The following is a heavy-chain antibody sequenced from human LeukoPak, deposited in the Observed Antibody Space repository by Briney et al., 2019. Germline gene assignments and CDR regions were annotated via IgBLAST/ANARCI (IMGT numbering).Heavy chain of an antibody. CDR2: IHNSGTT. J-gene: IGHJ4*02. V-gene: IGHV4-34*01. CDR1: GGPFSGYF. CDR3: ARRYCCNLGSFPFDF. Sequence: SETLSLTCAVSGGPFSGYFWSWIRQSSGKGLEWIGEIHNSGTTNYNPSLNSRVTIEDTSKNQFYLNLSSVTAADTAVYYCARRYCCNLGSFPFDFWGQGTLVTVSS. D-gene: IGHD3-10*01.